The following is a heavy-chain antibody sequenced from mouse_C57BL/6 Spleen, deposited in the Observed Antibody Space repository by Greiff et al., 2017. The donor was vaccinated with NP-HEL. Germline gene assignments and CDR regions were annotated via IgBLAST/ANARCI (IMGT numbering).Heavy chain of an antibody. CDR1: GFTFSDYG. Sequence: EVQGVESGGGLVKPGGSLKLSCAASGFTFSDYGMHWVRQAPEKGLEWVAYISSGSSNIYYADTVKGRFTISRDNAKNTLFLQMTSLRSEDTAMYYCARKLWDGYYYGCRGQVTTLTVAS. V-gene: IGHV5-17*01. J-gene: IGHJ2*01. CDR2: ISSGSSNI. D-gene: IGHD4-1*01. CDR3: ARKLWDGYYYGC.